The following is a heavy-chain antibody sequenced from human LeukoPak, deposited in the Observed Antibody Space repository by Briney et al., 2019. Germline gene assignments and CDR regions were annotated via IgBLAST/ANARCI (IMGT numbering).Heavy chain of an antibody. CDR1: GYTFTDYY. D-gene: IGHD1-1*01. CDR2: INPNSGGP. J-gene: IGHJ3*02. V-gene: IGHV1-2*02. CDR3: ARERYRGDTFDI. Sequence: GASVTVSCTASGYTFTDYYMHWVRQAPGQGLEWMGWINPNSGGPNYAQKFQGSVTMTRDTSISTAYMELSRLRSDDTAVYYCARERYRGDTFDIWGQGTMVTVSS.